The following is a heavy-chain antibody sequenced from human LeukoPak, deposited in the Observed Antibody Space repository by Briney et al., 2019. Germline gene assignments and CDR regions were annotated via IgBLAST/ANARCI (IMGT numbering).Heavy chain of an antibody. CDR1: GYTFTSYY. V-gene: IGHV1-46*01. CDR2: INPSGGST. CDR3: AKSLLDSSGEWLRGDYFDY. J-gene: IGHJ4*02. D-gene: IGHD6-19*01. Sequence: ASVTVSCKASGYTFTSYYMHWVRQAPGQGLEWMGIINPSGGSTSYAQKFQGRVTMTRDTSTSTVYMELSSLRSEDTAVYYCAKSLLDSSGEWLRGDYFDYWGQGTLVTVSS.